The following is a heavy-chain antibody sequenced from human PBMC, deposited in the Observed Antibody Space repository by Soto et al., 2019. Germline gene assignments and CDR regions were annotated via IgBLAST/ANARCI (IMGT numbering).Heavy chain of an antibody. J-gene: IGHJ5*02. D-gene: IGHD6-19*01. V-gene: IGHV4-30-2*01. CDR3: AGMPYTSGLRFDP. Sequence: SETLSLTCTVSGGSISSGGYYWSWIRQPPGKALQWIGFIYQSGVTSYNPSLASRVSISLDRSNNQCSLKLKSVTAADTAVYFCAGMPYTSGLRFDPWGPGTLVTVSS. CDR2: IYQSGVT. CDR1: GGSISSGGYY.